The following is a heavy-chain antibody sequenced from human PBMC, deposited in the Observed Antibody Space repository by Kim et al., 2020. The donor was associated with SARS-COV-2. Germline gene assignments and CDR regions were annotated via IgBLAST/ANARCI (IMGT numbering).Heavy chain of an antibody. D-gene: IGHD6-13*01. J-gene: IGHJ6*03. V-gene: IGHV1-8*01. CDR3: ARLGWGYSSSWFGYYYYMDV. Sequence: ASVNVSCKASGYTFTSYDINWVRQATRQGLEWMGWMNPNSGNTGYAQKFQGRVTMTRNTSISTAYMELSSLRSEDTAVYYCARLGWGYSSSWFGYYYYMDVWGKGTTVTVSS. CDR2: MNPNSGNT. CDR1: GYTFTSYD.